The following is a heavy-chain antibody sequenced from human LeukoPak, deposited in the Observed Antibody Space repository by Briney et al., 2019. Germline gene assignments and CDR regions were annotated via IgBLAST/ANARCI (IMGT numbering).Heavy chain of an antibody. J-gene: IGHJ3*02. Sequence: GESLKISCKGSGYSFTSYWIGWVRQMPGKGLEWMGIIYPGDSDTRYSPSFQGQVTISADKSISTAYLQWSSLKASDTAMYYCATCLCSSPRENAFDIWGQGTMVTVSS. V-gene: IGHV5-51*01. CDR3: ATCLCSSPRENAFDI. CDR2: IYPGDSDT. CDR1: GYSFTSYW. D-gene: IGHD6-13*01.